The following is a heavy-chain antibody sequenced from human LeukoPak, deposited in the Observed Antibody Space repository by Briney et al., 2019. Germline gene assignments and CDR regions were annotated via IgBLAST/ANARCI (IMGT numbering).Heavy chain of an antibody. CDR2: LSGSGGGT. J-gene: IGHJ4*02. Sequence: QHWGSLRLSCAVSGITLSNYGMSWVRQAPGKGLEWVAGLSGSGGGTNYADSVQGRFTISRDNPKNTLYLQMNSLRAEDTAVYFCAKRGVVIRVFLVGFHKEAYYFDSWGQGALVTVSS. V-gene: IGHV3-23*01. CDR3: AKRGVVIRVFLVGFHKEAYYFDS. CDR1: GITLSNYG. D-gene: IGHD3-10*01.